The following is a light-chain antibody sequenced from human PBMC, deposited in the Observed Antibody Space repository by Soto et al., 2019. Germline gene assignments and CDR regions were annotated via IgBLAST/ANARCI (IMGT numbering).Light chain of an antibody. CDR1: SSDVGSSNR. Sequence: QSVLTQPPSVSGSPGQSVAISCTGTSSDVGSSNRVSWYQQSPGTAPKLMIYGVNNRPSGVPDRFSGSKSGNTASLTISGLQAEDEGDYYCTSYTTSSTYDFGTGTKLTVL. V-gene: IGLV2-18*02. CDR2: GVN. CDR3: TSYTTSSTYD. J-gene: IGLJ1*01.